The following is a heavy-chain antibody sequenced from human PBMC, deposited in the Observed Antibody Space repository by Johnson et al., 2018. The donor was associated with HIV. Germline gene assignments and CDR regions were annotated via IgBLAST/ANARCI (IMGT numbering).Heavy chain of an antibody. CDR3: ASHVGSSVGSAFDI. D-gene: IGHD6-6*01. Sequence: QVQLVESGGGVVQPGRSLRLSCAASGFIFNDYPMYWVRQPPGKGLEWVAVISFDGSNKYYADSVKGRFSISRDKSKNTLYLQINSLRAEDTAVYYCASHVGSSVGSAFDIWGQGTMVTVSS. CDR1: GFIFNDYP. V-gene: IGHV3-30*04. J-gene: IGHJ3*02. CDR2: ISFDGSNK.